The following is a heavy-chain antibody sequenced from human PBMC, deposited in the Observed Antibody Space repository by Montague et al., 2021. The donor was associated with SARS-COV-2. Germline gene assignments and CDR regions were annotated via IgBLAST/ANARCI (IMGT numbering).Heavy chain of an antibody. CDR1: GGFISSSY. J-gene: IGHJ6*02. CDR2: SYHSRNT. CDR3: ARDLLPPRTAIKTNIFGLDV. V-gene: IGHV4-59*01. Sequence: SETLSLTCTVPGGFISSSYWSWIRQPPGKGLEWIGYSYHSRNTNYNPSLTSRVTIAIDTSMNQFSLSLSSMTAADTAVYFCARDLLPPRTAIKTNIFGLDVWGQGTTVIVSS. D-gene: IGHD2-21*02.